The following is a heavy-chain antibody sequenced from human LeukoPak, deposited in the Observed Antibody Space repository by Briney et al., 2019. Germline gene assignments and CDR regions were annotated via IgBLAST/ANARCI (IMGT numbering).Heavy chain of an antibody. CDR3: ARRNYGDYDHYFDY. Sequence: AETPSLTCIVSGGSISSGTYYWGWIRQPPGKGLEWIGSIYYSGSTYYNPSLKSRVTISVDTSKNQFSLKLSSVTAADTAVYYCARRNYGDYDHYFDYWGQGALVTVSS. J-gene: IGHJ4*02. D-gene: IGHD4-17*01. V-gene: IGHV4-39*01. CDR2: IYYSGST. CDR1: GGSISSGTYY.